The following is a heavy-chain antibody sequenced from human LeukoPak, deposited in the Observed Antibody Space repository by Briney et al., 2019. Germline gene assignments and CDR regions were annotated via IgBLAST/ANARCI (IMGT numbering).Heavy chain of an antibody. V-gene: IGHV4-39*01. CDR2: IYYSGST. Sequence: SETLSLTCTVSGGSISSSSYYWGWIRQPPGKGLEWIGSIYYSGSTYYNPSLKSRVTISVDTSKNQFSLKLYSVTAADTAVYYCARHGFCSGGSCYSWGYYYYMDVWGKGTTVTISS. J-gene: IGHJ6*03. D-gene: IGHD2-15*01. CDR1: GGSISSSSYY. CDR3: ARHGFCSGGSCYSWGYYYYMDV.